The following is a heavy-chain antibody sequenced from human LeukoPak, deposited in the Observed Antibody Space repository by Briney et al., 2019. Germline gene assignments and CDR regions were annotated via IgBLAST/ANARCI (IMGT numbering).Heavy chain of an antibody. J-gene: IGHJ4*02. CDR3: ARDSSSDWETDS. CDR2: ISYDGSNK. Sequence: GGSLRLSCAASGFTFSSYGMHWVRQAPGKGLEWVAVISYDGSNKYYADSVKGRFTISRDHAKKSLYLQMNSLRAEDTALYYCARDSSSDWETDSWGQGTLVTVSS. V-gene: IGHV3-30*03. CDR1: GFTFSSYG. D-gene: IGHD6-19*01.